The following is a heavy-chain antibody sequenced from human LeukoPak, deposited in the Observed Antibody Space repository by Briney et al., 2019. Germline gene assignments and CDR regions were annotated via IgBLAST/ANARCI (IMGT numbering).Heavy chain of an antibody. D-gene: IGHD6-6*01. J-gene: IGHJ6*02. Sequence: KSSETLSLTCAVYGGSFSGYYWSWIRQPPGKGLEWIGEINYSGSTTYNPSLKSRVTISVDTSKNQFSLKLSSVTAADTAVYYCASEYYYYDMDVWGQGTTVTVSS. CDR3: ASEYYYYDMDV. V-gene: IGHV4-34*01. CDR1: GGSFSGYY. CDR2: INYSGST.